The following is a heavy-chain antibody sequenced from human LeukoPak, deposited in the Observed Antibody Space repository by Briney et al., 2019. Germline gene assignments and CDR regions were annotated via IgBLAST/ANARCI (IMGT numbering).Heavy chain of an antibody. V-gene: IGHV1-69*13. CDR3: ARAMREREMATIFGY. CDR2: IIPIFGTA. CDR1: GGTFSSYA. J-gene: IGHJ4*02. D-gene: IGHD5-24*01. Sequence: PPASVKVSCKASGGTFSSYAISWVRQAPGQELEWMGGIIPIFGTANYAQKFQGRVTITADESTSTAYMELSSLRSEDTAVYYCARAMREREMATIFGYWGQGTLVTVSS.